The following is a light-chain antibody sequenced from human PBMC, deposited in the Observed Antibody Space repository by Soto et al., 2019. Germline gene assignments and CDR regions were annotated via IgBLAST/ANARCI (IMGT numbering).Light chain of an antibody. J-gene: IGKJ1*01. Sequence: EIVLTQSPGTLSLSPGEGATLSCRASQSVGGTFLAWYQQKGGQAPRLLIHGASNRATGIPDRFSGSGSGTDFTLTISRLEPEDFAVYYCQQHGGPPRTFGQGTKVEVK. CDR2: GAS. V-gene: IGKV3-20*01. CDR3: QQHGGPPRT. CDR1: QSVGGTF.